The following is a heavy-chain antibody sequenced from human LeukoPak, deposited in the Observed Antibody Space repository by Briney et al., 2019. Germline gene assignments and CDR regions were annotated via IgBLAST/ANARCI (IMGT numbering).Heavy chain of an antibody. CDR1: GYTFTSYD. CDR3: ARARPSSSSGWYRYYYYYYMDV. J-gene: IGHJ6*03. V-gene: IGHV1-8*01. CDR2: MNPNSGNT. D-gene: IGHD6-19*01. Sequence: ASVKVSCKASGYTFTSYDINWVRQATGQGLEWMGWMNPNSGNTGYAQKFQGRVTITTDESTSTAYMEPSSLRSEDTAVYYCARARPSSSSGWYRYYYYYYMDVWGKGTTVTVSS.